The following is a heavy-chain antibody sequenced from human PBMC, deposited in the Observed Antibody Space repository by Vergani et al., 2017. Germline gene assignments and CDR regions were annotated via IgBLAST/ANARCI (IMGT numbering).Heavy chain of an antibody. CDR2: IYYSGST. CDR1: GGSISSGGYY. D-gene: IGHD4-17*01. CDR3: ARGSYGDYGGGAFDI. V-gene: IGHV4-31*03. Sequence: QVQLQESGPGLVKPSQTLSLTCTVSGGSISSGGYYWSWIRQDPGKGLEWIGYIYYSGSTYYNPSLKSRVTISVDTSKNQFSLKLSAVTAADTAVYYCARGSYGDYGGGAFDIWGQGTMVTVSS. J-gene: IGHJ3*02.